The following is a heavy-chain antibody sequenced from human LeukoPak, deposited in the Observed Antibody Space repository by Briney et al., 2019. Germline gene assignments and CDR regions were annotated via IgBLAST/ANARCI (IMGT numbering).Heavy chain of an antibody. CDR3: TRAIFRAPYYHYYMDV. CDR1: GFTFGDYS. V-gene: IGHV3-49*04. D-gene: IGHD2-21*01. J-gene: IGHJ6*03. CDR2: IRSKAYGGTT. Sequence: GGSPRLSCTASGFTFGDYSMNWVRQAPGKGLEWVGFIRSKAYGGTTDYAASVKGRFTISRDDSKSIAYLQMNSLKTEDTAVYYCTRAIFRAPYYHYYMDVWGKGTTVTISS.